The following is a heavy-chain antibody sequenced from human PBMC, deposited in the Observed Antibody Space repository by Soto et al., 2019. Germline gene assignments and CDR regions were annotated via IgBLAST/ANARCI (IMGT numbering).Heavy chain of an antibody. CDR2: ISLDGSSQ. D-gene: IGHD1-1*01. Sequence: GGSLRLSCAASGFMFHSYGMHSVRQAPGNGLACVAVISLDGSSQDYAGSVKGRFTISRDNSKKTLYLQMDSLQAEDTAVYFCVKAGTMAGTGTTPRSFDIRRRRTRVT. CDR1: GFMFHSYG. J-gene: IGHJ3*02. CDR3: VKAGTMAGTGTTPRSFDI. V-gene: IGHV3-30*18.